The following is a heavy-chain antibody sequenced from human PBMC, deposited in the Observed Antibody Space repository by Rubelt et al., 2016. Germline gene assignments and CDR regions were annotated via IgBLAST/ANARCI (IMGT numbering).Heavy chain of an antibody. D-gene: IGHD3-10*01. J-gene: IGHJ5*02. V-gene: IGHV4-59*12. CDR3: ARETITMVRGVFDP. Sequence: PSLKSRVTISVDTSKNQFSLKLSSVTAADTAVYYCARETITMVRGVFDPWGQGTLVTVSS.